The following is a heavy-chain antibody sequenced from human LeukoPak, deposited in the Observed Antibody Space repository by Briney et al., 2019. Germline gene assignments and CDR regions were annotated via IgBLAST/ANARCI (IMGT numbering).Heavy chain of an antibody. D-gene: IGHD3-16*02. CDR3: AREGLYYDYDWGNYPPWILDY. CDR1: GYTLTELS. CDR2: FDPEDGET. V-gene: IGHV1-24*01. Sequence: GASVKVSCKVSGYTLTELSMHWVRQAPGKGLEWMGGFDPEDGETIYAQKFQGRVTMTEDTSTDTAYMELSSLRSEDTAVYYCAREGLYYDYDWGNYPPWILDYWGQGTLVTVSS. J-gene: IGHJ4*02.